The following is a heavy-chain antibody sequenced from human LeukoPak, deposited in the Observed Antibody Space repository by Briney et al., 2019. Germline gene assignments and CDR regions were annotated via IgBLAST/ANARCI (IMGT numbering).Heavy chain of an antibody. D-gene: IGHD3-22*01. J-gene: IGHJ4*02. CDR2: ISYDGSNK. V-gene: IGHV3-30-3*01. CDR1: GFTFSSYA. Sequence: PGGSLRLSCAASGFTFSSYAMHWVRQAPGKGLEWVAVISYDGSNKYYADSVKGRFTISRDNSKNTLYLQMNSLRAEDTAVYYCARDLNYYDSSGYYDLGYWGQGTLVTVSS. CDR3: ARDLNYYDSSGYYDLGY.